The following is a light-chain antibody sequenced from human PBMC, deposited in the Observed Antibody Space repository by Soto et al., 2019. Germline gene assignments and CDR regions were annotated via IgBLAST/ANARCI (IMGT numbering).Light chain of an antibody. V-gene: IGKV3-15*01. Sequence: ETLMTQSPNTLSVSPGARATLSCRASQSLRSSLAWYQQKPGQAPRLLIYDASTRATGIPARFSGSGSGTDFTLTISGLQSEDFAVYYCQQYNNWPQTFGQGTKVDIK. CDR3: QQYNNWPQT. CDR1: QSLRSS. CDR2: DAS. J-gene: IGKJ1*01.